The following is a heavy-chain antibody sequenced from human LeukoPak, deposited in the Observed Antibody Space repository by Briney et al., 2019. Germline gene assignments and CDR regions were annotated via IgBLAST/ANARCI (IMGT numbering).Heavy chain of an antibody. V-gene: IGHV4-59*01. D-gene: IGHD3-3*01. CDR3: ARDRYYDFWSGYFDY. CDR2: IYYSGST. J-gene: IGHJ4*02. Sequence: PSETLSLTCTVSGGSISSYYWSWIRQPPGKGLEWIGYIYYSGSTNYNPSLKSRVTISVDTSKNQFSLKLSSVTAADTAVYYCARDRYYDFWSGYFDYWGQGTLVTVSS. CDR1: GGSISSYY.